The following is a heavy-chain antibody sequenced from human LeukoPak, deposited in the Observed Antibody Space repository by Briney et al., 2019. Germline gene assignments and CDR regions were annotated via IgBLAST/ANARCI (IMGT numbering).Heavy chain of an antibody. V-gene: IGHV3-7*04. J-gene: IGHJ3*02. CDR2: IKHDGSDK. CDR1: GFTFSDYW. D-gene: IGHD2/OR15-2a*01. CDR3: ARTSKYSFDI. Sequence: GGPLRLSCVASGFTFSDYWMSWVRQAPGKGLEWVAHIKHDGSDKYYVDSVKGRFTISRDNAKNSLFLPMNSLRAEDTAVYYCARTSKYSFDIWGQGTMVTVSS.